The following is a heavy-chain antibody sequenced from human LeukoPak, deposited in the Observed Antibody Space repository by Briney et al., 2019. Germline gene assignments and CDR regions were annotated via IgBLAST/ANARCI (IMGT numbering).Heavy chain of an antibody. D-gene: IGHD3/OR15-3a*01. CDR1: GGSISSYY. V-gene: IGHV4-59*08. CDR2: IYYSGST. CDR3: ARHVPNTAGLLDY. Sequence: PSETLSLTCTVSGGSISSYYWSWIRQPPGKGLEWIGYIYYSGSTNYNPSLKSRVTISVDTSKNQFSLKLSSVTAADTAVYYCARHVPNTAGLLDYRGQGTLVTVSS. J-gene: IGHJ4*02.